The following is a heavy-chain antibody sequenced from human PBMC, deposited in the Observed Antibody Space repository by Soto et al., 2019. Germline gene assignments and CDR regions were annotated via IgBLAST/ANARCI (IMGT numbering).Heavy chain of an antibody. CDR3: ARDVGATTGSLDY. CDR1: GGTFSSYA. CDR2: IIPIFGTA. D-gene: IGHD1-26*01. V-gene: IGHV1-69*13. Sequence: SVKVSCKASGGTFSSYAISWVRQAPGQGLEWMGGIIPIFGTANYAQKFQGRVTITADESTSTAYMELSSLRSEDTAVYYCARDVGATTGSLDYWGQGTLVTVSS. J-gene: IGHJ4*02.